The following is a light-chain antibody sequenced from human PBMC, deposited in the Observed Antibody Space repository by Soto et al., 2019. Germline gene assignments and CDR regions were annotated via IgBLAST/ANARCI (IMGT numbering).Light chain of an antibody. V-gene: IGKV3-20*01. CDR3: QQYGSSPTIT. J-gene: IGKJ5*01. CDR1: QSVSSY. CDR2: GAS. Sequence: EIVLAQSPATQSLFPRGRANLSRKASQSVSSYLAWYQQKPGQAHRLIVYGASSRATGIPDRFSGSGSGTDFTLTISRLEPEDFAVYYGQQYGSSPTITFGQGTRLENK.